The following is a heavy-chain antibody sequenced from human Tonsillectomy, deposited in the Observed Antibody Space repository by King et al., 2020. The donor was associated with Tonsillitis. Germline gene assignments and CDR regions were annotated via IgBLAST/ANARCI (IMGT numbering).Heavy chain of an antibody. CDR1: GFTFSNAW. J-gene: IGHJ4*02. Sequence: VQLVESGGGLVKPGGSLRLSCAASGFTFSNAWMSWVRQAPGKGLEWVGRIKSKTDGGTTDYAAPVKGRFTISRDDSKNTLYLQMNSLKTEVTAVYYCTTAYYYDSSGYYYLPFDYWGQGTLVTVSS. CDR2: IKSKTDGGTT. D-gene: IGHD3-22*01. V-gene: IGHV3-15*01. CDR3: TTAYYYDSSGYYYLPFDY.